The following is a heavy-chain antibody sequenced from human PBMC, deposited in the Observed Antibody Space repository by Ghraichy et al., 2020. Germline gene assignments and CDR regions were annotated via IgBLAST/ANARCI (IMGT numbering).Heavy chain of an antibody. CDR2: IYSGGST. J-gene: IGHJ6*02. CDR3: ARTTTVTLPMDV. Sequence: GGSLRLSCAASGFTVSSNYMSWVRQAPGKGLEWVSVIYSGGSTYYADSVKGRFTISRDNSKNTLYLQMNSLRAEDTAVYYCARTTTVTLPMDVWGQGTTVTVSS. D-gene: IGHD4-17*01. CDR1: GFTVSSNY. V-gene: IGHV3-66*01.